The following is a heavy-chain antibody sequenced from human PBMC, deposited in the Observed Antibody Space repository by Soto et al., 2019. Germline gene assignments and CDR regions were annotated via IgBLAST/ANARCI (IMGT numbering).Heavy chain of an antibody. V-gene: IGHV3-66*01. J-gene: IGHJ4*02. CDR1: GFTVSSNY. D-gene: IGHD3-10*01. CDR2: IYSGGST. CDR3: ARSAMVRGVIIFD. Sequence: EVQPVESGGGLVQPGGSLRLSCAASGFTVSSNYMSWVRQAPGKGLAWVSVIYSGGSTYYADAVKGRFTISRDNSKSRLYLQMNSLRAKDTAVYYCARSAMVRGVIIFDWGQGTLVTVSS.